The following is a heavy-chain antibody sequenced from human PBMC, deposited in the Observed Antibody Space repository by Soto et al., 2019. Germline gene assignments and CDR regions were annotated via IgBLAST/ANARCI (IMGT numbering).Heavy chain of an antibody. Sequence: QVQLVQSGAEVKKPGSSVKVSCKASGGTFSSYAISWVRQAPGQGLEWMGGIIPIFGTANYAQKFQGRVTMTADESTSTAYMELSSLRSEDTAVYYCAREYYYDSSGPPEKYFDYWGQGTLVTVSS. CDR1: GGTFSSYA. CDR3: AREYYYDSSGPPEKYFDY. CDR2: IIPIFGTA. D-gene: IGHD3-22*01. J-gene: IGHJ4*02. V-gene: IGHV1-69*01.